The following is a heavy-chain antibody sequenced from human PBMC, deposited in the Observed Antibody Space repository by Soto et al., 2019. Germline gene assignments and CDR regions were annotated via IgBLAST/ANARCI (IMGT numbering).Heavy chain of an antibody. J-gene: IGHJ3*01. Sequence: QITLRESGPTLVKPTQTLTLTCTFSGFSLTTSGVGVGWIRQPPGKALEWLALIYWNDDERYSPSLESRLCISKDTSGNQVVLKMTDMDPADTATYFCAHSRDPNYGRWSGYYCGFEVWGQGTMVTVSS. V-gene: IGHV2-5*01. CDR3: AHSRDPNYGRWSGYYCGFEV. CDR2: IYWNDDE. D-gene: IGHD3-3*01. CDR1: GFSLTTSGVG.